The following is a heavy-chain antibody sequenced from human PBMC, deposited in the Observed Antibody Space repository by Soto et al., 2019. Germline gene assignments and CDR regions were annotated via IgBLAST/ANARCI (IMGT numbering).Heavy chain of an antibody. V-gene: IGHV1-18*01. Sequence: QVQLVQSGAEVKKPGASVKVSCRASVYPFTSYVISWVRRAPGQGVGWMGWISAYNGNTNYAQKLQGRVTMTTDTATSTAYMELRSLRSDDTAVYYCARDRGRPYYYDSSGPEDYWGQGTLVTVSS. CDR1: VYPFTSYV. J-gene: IGHJ4*02. CDR2: ISAYNGNT. D-gene: IGHD3-22*01. CDR3: ARDRGRPYYYDSSGPEDY.